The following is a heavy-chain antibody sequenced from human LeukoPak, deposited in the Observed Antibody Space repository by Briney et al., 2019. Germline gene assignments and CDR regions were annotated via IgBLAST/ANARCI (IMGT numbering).Heavy chain of an antibody. Sequence: GGSLRLSGAASGFTFTTYWMSWVRQAPGKGLEWVANINQEGSEKYYVDSVKGRFTICRDNAKNSLFLQMNSLRAEDTAVYYCARVREAAAGFDYWGQGALVTVSS. D-gene: IGHD6-13*01. J-gene: IGHJ4*02. CDR3: ARVREAAAGFDY. CDR1: GFTFTTYW. CDR2: INQEGSEK. V-gene: IGHV3-7*01.